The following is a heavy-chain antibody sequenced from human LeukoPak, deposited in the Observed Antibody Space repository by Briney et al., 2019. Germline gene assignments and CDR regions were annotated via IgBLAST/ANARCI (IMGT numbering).Heavy chain of an antibody. CDR3: AKDPHGYSSGWYLYYFDY. V-gene: IGHV3-23*01. CDR1: GFTFSSYA. CDR2: ISGSGGST. J-gene: IGHJ4*02. D-gene: IGHD6-19*01. Sequence: SGGSLRLSCAASGFTFSSYAMSWVRQAPGKGLEWVSAISGSGGSTYYADSVKGRFTISRDNSKNTLYLQMNSLRAEDTAVYYCAKDPHGYSSGWYLYYFDYWGQGTLVTVSS.